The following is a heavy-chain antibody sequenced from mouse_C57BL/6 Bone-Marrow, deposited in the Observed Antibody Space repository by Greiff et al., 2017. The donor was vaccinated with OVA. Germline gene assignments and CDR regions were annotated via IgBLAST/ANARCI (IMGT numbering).Heavy chain of an antibody. D-gene: IGHD1-1*01. Sequence: VQLKESGPELVKPGASVKISCKASGYSFTGYYMNWVKQSPEKSLEWIGEINPSTGGTTYNQKFKAKATLTVDKSSSTAYMQLKSLTSEDSAVYYCARKGVITTVDYWGQGTTLTVSS. V-gene: IGHV1-42*01. CDR2: INPSTGGT. CDR1: GYSFTGYY. CDR3: ARKGVITTVDY. J-gene: IGHJ2*01.